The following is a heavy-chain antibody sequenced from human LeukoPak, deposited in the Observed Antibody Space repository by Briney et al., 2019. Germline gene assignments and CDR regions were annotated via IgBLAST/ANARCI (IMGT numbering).Heavy chain of an antibody. CDR2: INPSGRRT. J-gene: IGHJ6*02. D-gene: IGHD1-26*01. CDR3: ARDRGGPSGTYYHYYGMDV. Sequence: GASVKVSCKASGYTFTSYFMHWVRQAPGQGLEWMGIINPSGRRTVYAQKFQGRVTMTRDTSTSTVYMELSSLRSEETAVYYCARDRGGPSGTYYHYYGMDVWGQGTTVTVSS. V-gene: IGHV1-46*01. CDR1: GYTFTSYF.